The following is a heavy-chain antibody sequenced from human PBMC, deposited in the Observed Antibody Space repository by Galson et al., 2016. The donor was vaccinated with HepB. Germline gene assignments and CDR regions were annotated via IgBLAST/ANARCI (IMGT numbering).Heavy chain of an antibody. V-gene: IGHV3-74*01. J-gene: IGHJ6*02. CDR2: INSDMTTT. CDR1: EFTFTYYW. D-gene: IGHD6-6*01. CDR3: ARGTAARFALPSAIDGLDV. Sequence: SLRLSCAASEFTFTYYWMHWVRQAPGKGLVWVSRINSDMTTTAYADSVKGRFTISRDNAKNTLYLQMNSLRAEDTGVYYCARGTAARFALPSAIDGLDVWGQGTTVTVSS.